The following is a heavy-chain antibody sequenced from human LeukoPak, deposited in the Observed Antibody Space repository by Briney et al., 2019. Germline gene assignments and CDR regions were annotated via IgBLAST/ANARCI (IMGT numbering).Heavy chain of an antibody. D-gene: IGHD3-22*01. CDR3: ARGYYDSSGYLY. Sequence: PSETLSLTCTVSGGSINSYYWSWIRQPPGKGLEWIGYIYYSGSTNYNPSLKSRVTISVDTSKNQFSLKLSSVTAADTAVYYCARGYYDSSGYLYWGQGTLVTVSS. V-gene: IGHV4-59*01. CDR2: IYYSGST. J-gene: IGHJ4*02. CDR1: GGSINSYY.